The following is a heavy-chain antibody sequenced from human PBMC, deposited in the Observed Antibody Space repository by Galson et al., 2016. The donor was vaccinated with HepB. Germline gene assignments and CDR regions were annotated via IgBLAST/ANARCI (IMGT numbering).Heavy chain of an antibody. CDR1: GFTFGHYA. CDR2: ISWNSDSI. J-gene: IGHJ4*02. V-gene: IGHV3-9*01. D-gene: IGHD2-2*01. Sequence: SLRLSCAASGFTFGHYAMHWVRQAPGKGLEWVSGISWNSDSIGYADSVKGRFTISRENAKNSLYLQMNSLRAEDTALYYCAKSDCSSTSCFPDYWGQGTLVTVSA. CDR3: AKSDCSSTSCFPDY.